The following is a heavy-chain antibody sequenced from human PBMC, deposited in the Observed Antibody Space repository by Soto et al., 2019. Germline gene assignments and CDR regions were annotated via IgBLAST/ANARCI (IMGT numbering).Heavy chain of an antibody. CDR3: ARHYYYDRLDY. V-gene: IGHV4-39*01. CDR1: GGSISSSSYY. CDR2: IYYSGST. J-gene: IGHJ4*02. D-gene: IGHD3-22*01. Sequence: SETLSLTCTVSGGSISSSSYYWGWIRQPPGKGLERIGSIYYSGSTYYNPSLKSRVTISVDTSKNQFSLKLSSVTAADTAVYYCARHYYYDRLDYWGQGTLVTVSS.